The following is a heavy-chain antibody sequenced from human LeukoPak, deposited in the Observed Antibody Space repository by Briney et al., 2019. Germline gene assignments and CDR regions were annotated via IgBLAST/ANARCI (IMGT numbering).Heavy chain of an antibody. V-gene: IGHV4-59*01. J-gene: IGHJ6*02. CDR1: GGSISNYY. CDR2: VYYGGSS. CDR3: ARADTAMMGLYYYGMDV. Sequence: SETLSLTCSISGGSISNYYWSWIRQSPERGLEWIGFVYYGGSSNYNPSLKSRITMSVDKSENQFSLRLRSVTAADTAMYYCARADTAMMGLYYYGMDVWGQGTTVTVSS. D-gene: IGHD5-18*01.